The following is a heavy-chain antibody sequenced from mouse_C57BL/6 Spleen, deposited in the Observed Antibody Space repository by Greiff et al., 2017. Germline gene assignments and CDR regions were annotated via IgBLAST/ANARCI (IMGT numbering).Heavy chain of an antibody. Sequence: QVQLQQPGAELVKPGASVKLSCKASGYTFTSYWMHWVKQRPGQGLEWIGMIHPNSGSTNYNEKFKSKATLTVDKSSSTAYMQLCSLTSEDSAVYYCAREGDGYSLTPWCAYWGQGTLVTVSA. V-gene: IGHV1-64*01. J-gene: IGHJ3*01. CDR1: GYTFTSYW. D-gene: IGHD2-3*01. CDR3: AREGDGYSLTPWCAY. CDR2: IHPNSGST.